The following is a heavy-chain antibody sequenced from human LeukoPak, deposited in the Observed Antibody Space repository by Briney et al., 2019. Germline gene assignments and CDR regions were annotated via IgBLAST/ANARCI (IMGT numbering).Heavy chain of an antibody. V-gene: IGHV4-59*12. CDR2: IYYSGST. CDR1: GGSISSYY. CDR3: ARAPGKQWLPRGYYFDY. D-gene: IGHD6-19*01. J-gene: IGHJ4*02. Sequence: SETLSLTCTVSGGSISSYYWSWIRQPPGKGLEWIGYIYYSGSTYYNPSLKSRVTISVDTSKNQFSLKLSSVTAADTAVYYCARAPGKQWLPRGYYFDYWGQGTLVTVSS.